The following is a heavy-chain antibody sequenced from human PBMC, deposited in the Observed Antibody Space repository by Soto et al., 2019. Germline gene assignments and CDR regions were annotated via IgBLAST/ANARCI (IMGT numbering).Heavy chain of an antibody. J-gene: IGHJ4*02. CDR2: IYYSGST. CDR1: GGSISSYY. CDR3: ARVLTMWRTLDY. V-gene: IGHV4-59*01. Sequence: SETLSLTCTDSGGSISSYYWSWIRQPPGKGLEWIGYIYYSGSTNYNPSLKSRVTISVDTSKNQFSLKLSSVTAADTAVYYCARVLTMWRTLDYWGQGTLVPVSS. D-gene: IGHD3-10*02.